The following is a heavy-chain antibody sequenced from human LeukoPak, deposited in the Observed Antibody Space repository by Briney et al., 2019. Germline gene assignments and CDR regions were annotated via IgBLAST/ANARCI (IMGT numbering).Heavy chain of an antibody. CDR1: GFTFSSYW. Sequence: PGGSLRLSCAASGFTFSSYWMSWVRQAPGKGLEWVANIKQDGSEKYYVDSVKGRFTISRDNAKNSLYLQMNSLRAEDTAVYYCARDVRYYYDSSGYWDYWGQGTLVTVSS. J-gene: IGHJ4*02. V-gene: IGHV3-7*03. D-gene: IGHD3-22*01. CDR3: ARDVRYYYDSSGYWDY. CDR2: IKQDGSEK.